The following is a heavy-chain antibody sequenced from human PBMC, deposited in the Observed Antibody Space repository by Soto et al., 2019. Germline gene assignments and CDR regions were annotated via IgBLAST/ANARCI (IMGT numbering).Heavy chain of an antibody. J-gene: IGHJ3*02. Sequence: ASVKVSCKASGYTFTGYYMHWVRQAPGQGLEWMGWINPNSGGTNYAQKFQGWVTMTRDTSISTAYMELSRLRSDDTAVYYCARAIVGGDTPLMAFDIWGQGTMVTVSS. CDR2: INPNSGGT. V-gene: IGHV1-2*04. D-gene: IGHD3-16*01. CDR1: GYTFTGYY. CDR3: ARAIVGGDTPLMAFDI.